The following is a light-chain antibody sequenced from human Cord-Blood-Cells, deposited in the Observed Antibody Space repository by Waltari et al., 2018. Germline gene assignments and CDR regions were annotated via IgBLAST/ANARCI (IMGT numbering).Light chain of an antibody. CDR1: QSISIY. J-gene: IGKJ1*01. Sequence: DIPMTQSSLSPSVSVRDSVTITCRASQSISIYLDWYQQKPGKAPKLLIYAASSLQSGVPSRFSGSGSGTDFTLTISSLQPEDFATYYCQQSYSNPWTFGQGTKVEIK. CDR3: QQSYSNPWT. CDR2: AAS. V-gene: IGKV1-39*01.